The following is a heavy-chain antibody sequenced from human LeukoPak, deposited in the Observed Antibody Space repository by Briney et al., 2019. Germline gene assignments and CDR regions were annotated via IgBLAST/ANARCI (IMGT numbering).Heavy chain of an antibody. CDR2: ISGSGGST. D-gene: IGHD3-22*01. V-gene: IGHV3-23*01. Sequence: PGGSLRLSCAASGFTFSSYAMSWVRQAPGKGLEWVSAISGSGGSTYYADSVKGRFTISRDNSKNTLYLQMNSLRAEDTAVYYCAKNLDMIVVVTNKEYAFDIWGHGTMVTVSS. J-gene: IGHJ3*02. CDR3: AKNLDMIVVVTNKEYAFDI. CDR1: GFTFSSYA.